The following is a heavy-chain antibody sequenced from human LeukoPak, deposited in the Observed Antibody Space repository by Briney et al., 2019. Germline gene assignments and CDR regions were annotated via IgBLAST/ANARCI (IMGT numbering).Heavy chain of an antibody. CDR3: VRAVGVSAFDY. Sequence: PSETLSLTCTVSGGSISSYYWSWIRQPPGKGLEWIGYIYYSGSTNYNASLRSRVTISLDMSKNQFSLNLSSATAADTAYYYCVRAVGVSAFDYWGQGALVTVSS. CDR2: IYYSGST. J-gene: IGHJ4*02. V-gene: IGHV4-59*01. CDR1: GGSISSYY. D-gene: IGHD5/OR15-5a*01.